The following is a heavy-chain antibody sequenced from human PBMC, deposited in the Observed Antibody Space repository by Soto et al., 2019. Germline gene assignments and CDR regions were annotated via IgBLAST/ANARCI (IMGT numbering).Heavy chain of an antibody. J-gene: IGHJ4*01. CDR3: AKDMKYNWNDDDY. V-gene: IGHV3-23*01. CDR2: ISGSGDST. D-gene: IGHD1-20*01. Sequence: EVQLLESGGGLVQPGGSQRLSCAGSGFTFSSYAMSWVRQAPGKGLEWVSAISGSGDSTYYADSVKGRFTISRDNSKNTLYLQMNSLRVEDTAVYYCAKDMKYNWNDDDYWGHGTLVTVSS. CDR1: GFTFSSYA.